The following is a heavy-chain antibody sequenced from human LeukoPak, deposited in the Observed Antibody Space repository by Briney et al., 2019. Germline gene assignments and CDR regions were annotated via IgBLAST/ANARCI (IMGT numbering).Heavy chain of an antibody. J-gene: IGHJ3*02. CDR1: GYTFTDYY. CDR3: AREQGPRDAFDI. CDR2: INPDSGGP. Sequence: ASVKVSCKASGYTFTDYYMHWVRQAPGQGLEWMGWINPDSGGPNYAQKFQGRVTMTRDTSITTAYMELSRLRSDDTAVYYCAREQGPRDAFDIWGQGTMVTVSS. V-gene: IGHV1-2*02.